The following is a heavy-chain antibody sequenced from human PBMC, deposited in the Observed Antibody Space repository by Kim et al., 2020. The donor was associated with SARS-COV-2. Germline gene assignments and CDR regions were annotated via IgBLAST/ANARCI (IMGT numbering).Heavy chain of an antibody. CDR3: ARDGRPYYYDSSGYYGSLWY. D-gene: IGHD3-22*01. J-gene: IGHJ4*02. V-gene: IGHV3-30*07. Sequence: RFTISRDNSKNTLYLQMNSLRAEDTAVYYCARDGRPYYYDSSGYYGSLWYWGQGTLVTVSS.